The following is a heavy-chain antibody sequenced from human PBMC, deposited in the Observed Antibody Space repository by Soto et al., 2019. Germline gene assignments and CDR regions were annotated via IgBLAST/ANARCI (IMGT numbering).Heavy chain of an antibody. V-gene: IGHV1-3*01. CDR1: GYTFTSYA. CDR2: INAGNGNT. D-gene: IGHD6-13*01. Sequence: ASVKVSCKASGYTFTSYAMHWVRQAPGQRLEWMGWINAGNGNTKYSQKFQGRVTITADKSTSTAYMELSSLRSEDTAVYYCARSSSWYGFDYWGQGTLVTVSS. J-gene: IGHJ4*02. CDR3: ARSSSWYGFDY.